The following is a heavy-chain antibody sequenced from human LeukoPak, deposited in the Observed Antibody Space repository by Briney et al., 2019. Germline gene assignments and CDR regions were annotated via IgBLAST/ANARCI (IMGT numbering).Heavy chain of an antibody. V-gene: IGHV5-51*01. CDR2: IYPGDSDT. J-gene: IGHJ1*01. CDR3: ARNILTGYGNAECFQH. D-gene: IGHD3-9*01. Sequence: GESLKISCKGSGYSFTSYWIGWVRQMPGKGLEWMGIIYPGDSDTRYSPSFQGQVTISADKSISTAYLQWSSLKASDTAMYYCARNILTGYGNAECFQHWGQGTLVTVSS. CDR1: GYSFTSYW.